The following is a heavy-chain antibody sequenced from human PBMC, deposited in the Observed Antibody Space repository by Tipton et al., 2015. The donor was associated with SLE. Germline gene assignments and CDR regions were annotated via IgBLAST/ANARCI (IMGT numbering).Heavy chain of an antibody. Sequence: TLSLTCIVSGSFINDGYYWGWIRQSPGKGLEWIGSIYHAGRAYYNPSLESRVTISVDTSKNQFSLKLSSVTAADTAVYYCARGMGIAAGHYMDVWGKGTTVTVSS. CDR1: GSFINDGYY. CDR2: IYHAGRA. CDR3: ARGMGIAAGHYMDV. V-gene: IGHV4-38-2*02. J-gene: IGHJ6*03. D-gene: IGHD6-13*01.